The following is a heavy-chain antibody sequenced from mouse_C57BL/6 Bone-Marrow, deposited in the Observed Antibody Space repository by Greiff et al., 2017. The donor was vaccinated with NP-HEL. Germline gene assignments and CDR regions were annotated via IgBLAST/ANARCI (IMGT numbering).Heavy chain of an antibody. J-gene: IGHJ4*01. Sequence: VQLQQSGGGLVKPGGSLKLSCAASGFTFSDYGMHWVRQAPEKGLEWVAYISSGSSTIYYPDTVKGRFTISRDNAKNTLFLQMTSLRSEDTAMYYCARGKLGYAMDYWGQGTSVTVSS. V-gene: IGHV5-17*01. CDR1: GFTFSDYG. CDR3: ARGKLGYAMDY. CDR2: ISSGSSTI. D-gene: IGHD4-1*01.